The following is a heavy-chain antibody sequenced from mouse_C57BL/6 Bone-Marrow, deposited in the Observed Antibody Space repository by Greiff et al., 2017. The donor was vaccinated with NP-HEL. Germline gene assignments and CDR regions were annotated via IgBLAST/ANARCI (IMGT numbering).Heavy chain of an antibody. V-gene: IGHV5-6*01. D-gene: IGHD4-1*01. CDR1: GFTFSSYG. J-gene: IGHJ3*01. Sequence: EVQVVESGGDLVKPGGSLKLSCAASGFTFSSYGMSWVRQTPDKRLEWVATISSGGSYTYYPDSVKGRFTISRDNAKNTLYLQMSSLKAEDTAMYYCARHAGLGKRFAYWGQGTLVTVSA. CDR3: ARHAGLGKRFAY. CDR2: ISSGGSYT.